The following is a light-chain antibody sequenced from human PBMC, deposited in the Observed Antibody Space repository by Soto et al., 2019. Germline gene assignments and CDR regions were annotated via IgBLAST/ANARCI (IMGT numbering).Light chain of an antibody. J-gene: IGLJ1*01. CDR1: SSNIGSNY. Sequence: QSVLTQPPSASGTPGQRVTISCSGSSSNIGSNYVYWYQQLPGTAPKLLIYRNNQRPSGVPARFSGSKSGTSASLAISGLRSEDEADDYCAAWDDGLSGLYVFGTGTKLTVL. V-gene: IGLV1-47*01. CDR3: AAWDDGLSGLYV. CDR2: RNN.